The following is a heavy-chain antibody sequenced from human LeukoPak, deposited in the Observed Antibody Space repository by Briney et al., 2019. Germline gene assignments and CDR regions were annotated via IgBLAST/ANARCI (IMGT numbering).Heavy chain of an antibody. J-gene: IGHJ4*02. V-gene: IGHV3-74*01. CDR1: GFTFSSYW. Sequence: PGGSLRLSCAASGFTFSSYWMHWVRQTPGEGLVWVAHINNDGSSTGYADSLKGQFTISRDNAKDTLYLQMNSLRAEDTAVYYCAKATVYYYDSSGYPGYYFDYWGQGTLVTVSS. CDR2: INNDGSST. CDR3: AKATVYYYDSSGYPGYYFDY. D-gene: IGHD3-22*01.